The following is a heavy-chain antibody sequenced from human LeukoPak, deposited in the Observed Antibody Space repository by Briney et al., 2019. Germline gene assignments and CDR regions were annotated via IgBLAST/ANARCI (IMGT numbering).Heavy chain of an antibody. CDR1: GFTFSNYG. Sequence: GGSLRLSCAASGFTFSNYGMNWVRQAPGKGLEWVSGSASTGRTYYADSVTGRFTISRDNAKNTLYLQMNSLRAEDTAVYYCARDPGIVVVTGINDYWGQGTLVTVSS. CDR3: ARDPGIVVVTGINDY. CDR2: SASTGRT. V-gene: IGHV3-23*01. J-gene: IGHJ4*02. D-gene: IGHD2-21*02.